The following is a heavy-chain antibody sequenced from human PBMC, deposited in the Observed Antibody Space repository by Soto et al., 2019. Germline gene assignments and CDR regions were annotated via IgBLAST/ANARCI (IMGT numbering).Heavy chain of an antibody. CDR2: IYHSGST. V-gene: IGHV4-4*02. CDR1: GGSISSSNW. D-gene: IGHD6-13*01. J-gene: IGHJ4*02. CDR3: ARDGGGSSWTFDY. Sequence: PSETLSLTCAVSGGSISSSNWWSWVRQPPGKGLEWIGEIYHSGSTNYNPSLKSRVTISVDKSKNQFSLKLSSVTAADTAVYYCARDGGGSSWTFDYWGQGTLVTVSS.